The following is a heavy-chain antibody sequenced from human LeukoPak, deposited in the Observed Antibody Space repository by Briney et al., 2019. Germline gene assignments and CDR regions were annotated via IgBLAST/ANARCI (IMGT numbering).Heavy chain of an antibody. J-gene: IGHJ4*02. CDR3: ARTSSSWSIDGFDY. D-gene: IGHD6-13*01. CDR1: GYSFTTYW. CDR2: IYPGDSDT. Sequence: GESLKISCKASGYSFTTYWIAWVRQMPGKGLEWMGMIYPGDSDTRYSPSFQGQITISVDKSISIAYLQWSGLKASDTAMYYCARTSSSWSIDGFDYWGQGTLVTVSS. V-gene: IGHV5-51*01.